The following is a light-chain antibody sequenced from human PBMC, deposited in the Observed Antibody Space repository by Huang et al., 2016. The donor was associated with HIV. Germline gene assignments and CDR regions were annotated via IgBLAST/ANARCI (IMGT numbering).Light chain of an antibody. J-gene: IGKJ1*01. V-gene: IGKV1-8*01. CDR2: ATS. CDR1: QDINTY. CDR3: QQYYSFPLT. Sequence: AIRITQSPSSLSASTGDKVSITCRASQDINTYLAWYQQKPGKPPSLLIYATSTLQSGVTSRVSGSGSGTDFTLTITHLQSEDFATYYCQQYYSFPLTFGQGSQVEV.